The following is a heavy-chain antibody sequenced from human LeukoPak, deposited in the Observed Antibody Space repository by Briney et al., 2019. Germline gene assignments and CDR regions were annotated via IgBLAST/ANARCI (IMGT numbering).Heavy chain of an antibody. Sequence: GGSLRLSCAASGFTFSDYYMSWIRQAPGKGLEWVSYISGSSGYTNYADSVKGRFTISRDNAKNSLYLQMDRLRAEDTAVYYCAGTHYYAFDIWGQGTMVTVSS. J-gene: IGHJ3*02. V-gene: IGHV3-11*03. CDR2: ISGSSGYT. CDR3: AGTHYYAFDI. CDR1: GFTFSDYY. D-gene: IGHD3-10*01.